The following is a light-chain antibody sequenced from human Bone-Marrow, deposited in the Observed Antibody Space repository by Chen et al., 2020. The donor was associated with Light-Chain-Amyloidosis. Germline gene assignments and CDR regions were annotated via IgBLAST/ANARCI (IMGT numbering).Light chain of an antibody. CDR1: SGINVATYN. J-gene: IGLJ3*02. V-gene: IGLV5-45*01. CDR2: YKSDSDK. CDR3: MIWYNTGWV. Sequence: QAVLTQPASLSASPGASASLTCTLRSGINVATYNIYWYQQKPGSPPQYLLRYKSDSDKRQGSGVPSRFSGSKAASANAGILLISGLQSEDEADDYCMIWYNTGWVFGGGTKLTVL.